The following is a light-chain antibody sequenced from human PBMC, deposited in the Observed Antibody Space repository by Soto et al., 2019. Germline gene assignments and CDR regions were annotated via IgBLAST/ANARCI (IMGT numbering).Light chain of an antibody. V-gene: IGKV3-20*01. CDR3: QEYGGLPPT. Sequence: EIVLTQSPGTLSSSPGERATLSCRASQRVSSSYLAWYQRKPGQAPRLLIYGASNRATDIPYRFIGSGSGTDFTLTITRLDPDDFAMYYCQEYGGLPPTFGQGTKVEI. CDR2: GAS. J-gene: IGKJ1*01. CDR1: QRVSSSY.